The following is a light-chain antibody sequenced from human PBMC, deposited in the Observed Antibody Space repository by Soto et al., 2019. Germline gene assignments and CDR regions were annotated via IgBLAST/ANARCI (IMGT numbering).Light chain of an antibody. CDR1: STDVGRYNY. CDR3: SSYTPSSTL. Sequence: QSALTQPASVSGSPGQSITISCTGTSTDVGRYNYVSWYQQHPGKAPKLIIYEVSNRPSEVSNRFSGSKSGNTASLTISGLQAEDEADYYCSSYTPSSTLFGGGTKVTVL. CDR2: EVS. V-gene: IGLV2-14*01. J-gene: IGLJ2*01.